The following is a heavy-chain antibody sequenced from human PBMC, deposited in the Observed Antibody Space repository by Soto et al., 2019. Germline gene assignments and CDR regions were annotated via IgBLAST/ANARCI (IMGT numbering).Heavy chain of an antibody. V-gene: IGHV3-30*03. CDR1: GFTFSSYG. Sequence: PGGSLRLSCAASGFTFSSYGMHGVRQAPGKGLEWVAVISYDGSNKYYADSVKGRFTISRDNSKNTLYLQMNSLRAEDTAVYYCARDIIGGGYYWSVKPSYYYYGMDVWGQGTTVTVSS. CDR3: ARDIIGGGYYWSVKPSYYYYGMDV. CDR2: ISYDGSNK. D-gene: IGHD3-22*01. J-gene: IGHJ6*02.